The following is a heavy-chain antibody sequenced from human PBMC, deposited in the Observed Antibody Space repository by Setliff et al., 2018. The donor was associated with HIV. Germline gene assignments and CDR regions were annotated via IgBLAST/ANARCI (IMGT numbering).Heavy chain of an antibody. CDR3: AKWLGAFDV. V-gene: IGHV4-30-4*08. Sequence: PSETLSLTCTVSGGSISSGDYYWSWIRQPPGKGLEWIGYIYYSGSTYYNPSLKSRVTISIDTSKNQFSLNLSSVTAADTAVYYCAKWLGAFDVWGQGTMVTVSS. D-gene: IGHD6-19*01. J-gene: IGHJ3*01. CDR2: IYYSGST. CDR1: GGSISSGDYY.